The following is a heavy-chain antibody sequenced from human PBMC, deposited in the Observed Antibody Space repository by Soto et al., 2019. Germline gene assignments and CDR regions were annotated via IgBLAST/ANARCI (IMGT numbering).Heavy chain of an antibody. D-gene: IGHD3-10*01. CDR2: IEHNGNN. CDR3: ARDFRYLPY. J-gene: IGHJ4*02. V-gene: IGHV4-34*01. Sequence: SETLSLTCAVYGGTFSGYFWSWVRQPPGKGLEWIGEIEHNGNNNINPSLKSRVTMSVDTSKNQISLTLTSVTAADTAVYYCARDFRYLPYCGQGTLVTVYS. CDR1: GGTFSGYF.